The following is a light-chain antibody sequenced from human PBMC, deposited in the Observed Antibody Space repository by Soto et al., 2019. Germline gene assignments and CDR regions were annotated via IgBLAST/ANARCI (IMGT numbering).Light chain of an antibody. V-gene: IGLV1-44*01. CDR2: NNH. CDR1: SSNIGSNT. Sequence: QSVLTQPPSASGTPGQWVTISCSGSSSNIGSNTVHWYQQLPGTAPRLLIYNNHERPSGVPDRLSASKSGTSASLALTEVQSKANADYYWASWDDSLNAWVFGGGTKLTVL. J-gene: IGLJ3*02. CDR3: ASWDDSLNAWV.